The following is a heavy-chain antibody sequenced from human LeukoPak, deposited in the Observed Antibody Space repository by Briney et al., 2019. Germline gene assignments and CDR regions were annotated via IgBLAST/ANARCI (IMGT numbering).Heavy chain of an antibody. J-gene: IGHJ4*02. D-gene: IGHD1-14*01. CDR1: GGSISTSNYY. CDR3: ADRGGGY. V-gene: IGHV4-39*07. CDR2: IFYSGST. Sequence: PSETLSLTCTVSGGSISTSNYYWGWVRQPPGKGLEWIGNIFYSGSTYYSPSLKSRVTISVATSKNQFSLELSSVTAADTAVYYCADRGGGYWGQGTLVTVSS.